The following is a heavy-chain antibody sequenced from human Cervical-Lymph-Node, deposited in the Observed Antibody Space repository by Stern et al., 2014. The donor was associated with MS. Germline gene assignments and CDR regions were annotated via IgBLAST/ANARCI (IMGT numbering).Heavy chain of an antibody. CDR1: GGSISSYY. V-gene: IGHV4-59*01. J-gene: IGHJ5*02. CDR2: IYYSGGT. Sequence: QVQLVESGPGLVKPSETLSLTCTVSGGSISSYYWSWIRQPPGKGLEWIGYIYYSGGTNYNPSLKSRVTISVDTSKNQFSLKLSSVTAADTAVYYCARGATQAFDPWGQGTLVTVSS. CDR3: ARGATQAFDP.